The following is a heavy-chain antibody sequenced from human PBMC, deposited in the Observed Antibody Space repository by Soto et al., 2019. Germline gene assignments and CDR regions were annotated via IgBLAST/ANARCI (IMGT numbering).Heavy chain of an antibody. Sequence: SETLSLTCTVSGGSISSSSYYWGWIRQPPGKGLEWIGSIYYSGSTYYNPSLKSRVTISVDTSKNQFSLKLSSVTAADTAVYYCARSMTTVVPLAYWGQGTLVTVYS. CDR2: IYYSGST. V-gene: IGHV4-39*01. D-gene: IGHD4-17*01. J-gene: IGHJ4*02. CDR3: ARSMTTVVPLAY. CDR1: GGSISSSSYY.